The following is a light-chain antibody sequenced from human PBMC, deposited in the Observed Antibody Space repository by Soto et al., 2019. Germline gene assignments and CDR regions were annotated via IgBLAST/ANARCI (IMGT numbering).Light chain of an antibody. CDR1: SSDVGDYNF. Sequence: QSALTQPPSASGSPGQSVTISCTGTSSDVGDYNFVSWYQQHPGKAPKLMIYEVSKRPSGVPDRFSGSKSGNTASLTVSGLQADDEAEYYCSSYAGTNSYVFGTGTKVTVL. CDR2: EVS. V-gene: IGLV2-8*01. J-gene: IGLJ1*01. CDR3: SSYAGTNSYV.